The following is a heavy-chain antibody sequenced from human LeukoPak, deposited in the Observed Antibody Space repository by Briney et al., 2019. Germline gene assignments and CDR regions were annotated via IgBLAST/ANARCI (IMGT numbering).Heavy chain of an antibody. CDR2: IYYSGST. V-gene: IGHV4-59*01. J-gene: IGHJ4*02. CDR1: GGSISSYY. CDR3: ARQKAAVGSDSHFDY. D-gene: IGHD6-19*01. Sequence: PSETLSLTCTVSGGSISSYYWSWIRQPPGKGLEWIGYIYYSGSTNYNPSLKSRVTISVDTSKNQFSLKLSSVTAADTAVCYCARQKAAVGSDSHFDYWGQGTLVTVSS.